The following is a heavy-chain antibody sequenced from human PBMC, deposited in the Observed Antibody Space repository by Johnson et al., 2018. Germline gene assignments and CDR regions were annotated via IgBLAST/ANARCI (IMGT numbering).Heavy chain of an antibody. V-gene: IGHV3-33*01. Sequence: QVQLVQSGGGVVQPGRSLRLSCAASGFTFSSYGMHWVRQAPGKGLEWVAVIWYDGSNKYYADSVKGRFTISRDNSKNTLYLQVNSLRAEDTAVEYCARARSWGIQLYYYYYGIDVWGQGTTVTVSS. CDR2: IWYDGSNK. J-gene: IGHJ6*02. CDR1: GFTFSSYG. CDR3: ARARSWGIQLYYYYYGIDV. D-gene: IGHD5-18*01.